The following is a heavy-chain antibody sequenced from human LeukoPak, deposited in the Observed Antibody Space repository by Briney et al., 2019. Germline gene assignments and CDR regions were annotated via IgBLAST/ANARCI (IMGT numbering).Heavy chain of an antibody. CDR2: INQDGSVK. Sequence: GDSLRLSCAASGFTFSDYWIIWFRQAPGKGLEWVGHINQDGSVKDYVDSVKGRFTISRDNANKFSFLQMNSLRAEDTAVYYCAKDKSWNVCDYWGRGTLVTVSS. D-gene: IGHD1-1*01. V-gene: IGHV3-7*01. J-gene: IGHJ4*02. CDR1: GFTFSDYW. CDR3: AKDKSWNVCDY.